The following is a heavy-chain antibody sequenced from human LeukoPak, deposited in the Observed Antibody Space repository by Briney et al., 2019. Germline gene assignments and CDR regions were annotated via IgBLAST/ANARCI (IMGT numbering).Heavy chain of an antibody. J-gene: IGHJ4*02. CDR3: ARGRGYDSSGYPDY. D-gene: IGHD3-22*01. V-gene: IGHV4-34*01. CDR1: GGSFSGYY. Sequence: TSETLSLTCAVYGGSFSGYYWSWIRQPPGKGLEWIGEINHSGSTNYNPSLKSRVTISVDTSKNQFSLKLSSVTAADTAVYYCARGRGYDSSGYPDYWGQGTLVTVSS. CDR2: INHSGST.